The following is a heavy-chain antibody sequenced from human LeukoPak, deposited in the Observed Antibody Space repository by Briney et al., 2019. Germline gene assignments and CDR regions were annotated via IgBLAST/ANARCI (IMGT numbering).Heavy chain of an antibody. J-gene: IGHJ4*02. V-gene: IGHV1-2*02. CDR2: INPNSGDT. CDR1: GYTCTGYY. Sequence: ASVKVSRKASGYTCTGYYIHWVRQAPGQGLEWMGCINPNSGDTKYAQKFQGRVTMTRDTSITTGYMELSRLRSDDTAVYYCARGGYYDTSGANYWGQGTLVTVSS. D-gene: IGHD3-22*01. CDR3: ARGGYYDTSGANY.